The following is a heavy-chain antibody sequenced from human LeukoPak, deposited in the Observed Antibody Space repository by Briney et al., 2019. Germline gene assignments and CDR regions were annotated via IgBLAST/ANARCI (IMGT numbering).Heavy chain of an antibody. CDR1: GFTFRSYN. D-gene: IGHD6-13*01. CDR2: ISNSGGYI. J-gene: IGHJ4*02. CDR3: ARGSIAAAVDY. V-gene: IGHV3-21*01. Sequence: GGSPRLSCAASGFTFRSYNMNWVRQAPGKGLEWVSSISNSGGYIYYADSVKGRFTISRDNAKNSLYLQMNSLRAEDTAVYYCARGSIAAAVDYWGQGTLVTVSS.